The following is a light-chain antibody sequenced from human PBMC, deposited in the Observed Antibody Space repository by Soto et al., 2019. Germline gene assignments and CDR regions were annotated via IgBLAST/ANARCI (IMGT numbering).Light chain of an antibody. J-gene: IGLJ1*01. Sequence: QSVVTQPASVSGSPGQSIAISCSGASSDIGSYNFVSWYQQHPGKAPKLMISEVNKRPSGISNRFSGSKSGNTASLTISGLQAEDEADYYCCSFAGSGTGVFGTGTKLTVL. CDR2: EVN. CDR1: SSDIGSYNF. CDR3: CSFAGSGTGV. V-gene: IGLV2-23*02.